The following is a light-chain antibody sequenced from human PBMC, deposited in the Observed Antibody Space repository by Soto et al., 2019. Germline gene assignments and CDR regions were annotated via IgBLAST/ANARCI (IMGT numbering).Light chain of an antibody. CDR1: SSDVGGYNY. Sequence: QSALTQPRSVSGSPGQSVTISCTGTSSDVGGYNYVSWYQKHPGKAPKLRIYDVSKRPSGVPDRFSGSKSGNTASLTISGLQAEDEAYYFCCSYAGSSLVFGGGTQLTVL. J-gene: IGLJ2*01. V-gene: IGLV2-11*01. CDR2: DVS. CDR3: CSYAGSSLV.